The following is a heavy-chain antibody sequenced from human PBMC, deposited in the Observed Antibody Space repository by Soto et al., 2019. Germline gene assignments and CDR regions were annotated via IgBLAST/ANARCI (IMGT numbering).Heavy chain of an antibody. Sequence: SEHLSLTCAVYCGSFSGYYWSWIRQPPGKGLEWIGEINHSGSTNYNPSLKSRVTISVDTSKNQFSLKLSSVTAADTAVYYCGRTLRIADRLRDGWGQGTLVTVSS. CDR3: GRTLRIADRLRDG. CDR1: CGSFSGYY. V-gene: IGHV4-34*01. D-gene: IGHD6-13*01. CDR2: INHSGST. J-gene: IGHJ4*02.